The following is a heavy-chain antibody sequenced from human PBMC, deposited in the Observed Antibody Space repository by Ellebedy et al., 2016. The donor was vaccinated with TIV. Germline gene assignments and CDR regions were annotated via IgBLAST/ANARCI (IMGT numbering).Heavy chain of an antibody. CDR3: ATETFNDVDLEAWGVLDM. CDR1: GFTVTSTY. V-gene: IGHV3-66*01. CDR2: ISNEGTT. J-gene: IGHJ3*02. D-gene: IGHD1-1*01. Sequence: GESLKISCALSGFTVTSTYISWVRQAPGKGLEWVSLISNEGTTYYADSVKGRFTISRDESKNTLHLQMNSLRVEDTAVYYCATETFNDVDLEAWGVLDMWGQGTVVTVSS.